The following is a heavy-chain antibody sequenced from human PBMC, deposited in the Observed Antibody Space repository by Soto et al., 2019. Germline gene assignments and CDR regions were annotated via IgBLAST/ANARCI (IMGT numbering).Heavy chain of an antibody. CDR3: ARETDWYYYDSSGYWDY. D-gene: IGHD3-22*01. J-gene: IGHJ4*02. Sequence: QVQLQESGPGLVKPSQTLSLTCTVSGGSISSGDYYWSWIRQPPGKGLEGIGYIYYSGSTYYNPSLKSRVTISVDTSKNQFSLKLSSVTAADTAVYYCARETDWYYYDSSGYWDYWGQGTLVTVSS. V-gene: IGHV4-30-4*01. CDR1: GGSISSGDYY. CDR2: IYYSGST.